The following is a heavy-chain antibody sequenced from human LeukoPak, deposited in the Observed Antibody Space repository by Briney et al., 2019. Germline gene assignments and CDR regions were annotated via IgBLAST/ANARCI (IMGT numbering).Heavy chain of an antibody. CDR2: IIPVFGTA. J-gene: IGHJ5*02. CDR1: GGTFSSYA. CDR3: ARDLYGDSFFDP. D-gene: IGHD4-17*01. Sequence: SVKVSCKASGGTFSSYAISWVRQAPGQGLEWMGGIIPVFGTASYAQKFQGRVTITADESTSTAYMELSSLRSEDTAVYYCARDLYGDSFFDPWGQGTLVTVSS. V-gene: IGHV1-69*01.